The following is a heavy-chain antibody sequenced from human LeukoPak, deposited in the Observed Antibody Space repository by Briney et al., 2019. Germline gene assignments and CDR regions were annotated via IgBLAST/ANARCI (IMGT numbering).Heavy chain of an antibody. CDR2: IYTSGST. D-gene: IGHD2-2*02. J-gene: IGHJ5*02. Sequence: PSQTLSLTCTVSGGSISSGSYYWSWIRQPAGKGLEWIGRIYTSGSTNYNPSLKSRVTISVDTSKNQFSLKLSSVTAADTAVYYCARMRARCSSTSCYRFDPCGQGTLVTVSS. CDR3: ARMRARCSSTSCYRFDP. V-gene: IGHV4-61*02. CDR1: GGSISSGSYY.